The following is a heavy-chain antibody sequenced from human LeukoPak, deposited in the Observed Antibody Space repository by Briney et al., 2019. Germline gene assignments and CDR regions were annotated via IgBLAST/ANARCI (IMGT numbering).Heavy chain of an antibody. Sequence: GGSLRLSCAASGFTFSNYWMHWVRQAPGKGLVWVSRIKSDGSRTDYADSVKGRFTISRDNAKNTLYLQMNSLRAEDTAVYYCARDSSGWYDDYFDYWGQGTLVTVSS. CDR2: IKSDGSRT. D-gene: IGHD6-19*01. J-gene: IGHJ4*02. CDR1: GFTFSNYW. V-gene: IGHV3-74*01. CDR3: ARDSSGWYDDYFDY.